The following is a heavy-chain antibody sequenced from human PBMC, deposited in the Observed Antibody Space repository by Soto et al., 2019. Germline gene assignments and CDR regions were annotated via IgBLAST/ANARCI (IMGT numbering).Heavy chain of an antibody. J-gene: IGHJ5*02. CDR1: GYTFTGYY. CDR3: ARPPPSGYDREEWFDP. D-gene: IGHD5-12*01. V-gene: IGHV1-2*02. CDR2: INPNSGGT. Sequence: ASVKVSCKASGYTFTGYYMHWVRQAPGQGLEWMGWINPNSGGTNYAQKFQGRVTMTRDTSISTAYMELSRLRSDDTAVYYCARPPPSGYDREEWFDPWGQGTLVTVSS.